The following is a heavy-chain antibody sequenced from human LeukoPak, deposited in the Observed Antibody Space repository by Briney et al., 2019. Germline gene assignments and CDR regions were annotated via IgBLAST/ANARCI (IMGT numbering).Heavy chain of an antibody. D-gene: IGHD3-22*01. V-gene: IGHV4-30-2*01. Sequence: PSETLSLTCAVSGGSISSSGYSWSWIRQPPGKGLEWIGYIYHSGSTYYNPSLKSRVTISVDRSKSQFSLKLSSVTAADTAVYYCARGGGSSGSGFDYWGQGTLVTVSS. J-gene: IGHJ4*02. CDR3: ARGGGSSGSGFDY. CDR2: IYHSGST. CDR1: GGSISSSGYS.